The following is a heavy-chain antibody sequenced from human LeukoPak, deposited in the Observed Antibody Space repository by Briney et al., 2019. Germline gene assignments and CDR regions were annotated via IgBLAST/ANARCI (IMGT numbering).Heavy chain of an antibody. CDR2: ISSNGGST. Sequence: GGSLRLSCAASGFTFSNYAMYWVRQAPGKGLEYVSAISSNGGSTYYANSVKGGFTISRDNSKNTLYLQMGSLRAEDMAVYYCARYRCSSTSCFVDYWGQGTLVTVSS. CDR1: GFTFSNYA. CDR3: ARYRCSSTSCFVDY. J-gene: IGHJ4*02. V-gene: IGHV3-64*01. D-gene: IGHD2-2*01.